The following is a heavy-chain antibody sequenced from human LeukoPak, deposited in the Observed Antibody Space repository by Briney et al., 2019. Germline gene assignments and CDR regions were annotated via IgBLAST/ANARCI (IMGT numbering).Heavy chain of an antibody. V-gene: IGHV4-59*01. CDR1: GGSIRSYY. Sequence: KPSETLSLTCTVSGGSIRSYYWSWIRQPPGRGLECIGYISYSGSTNYNPSLKSRVTMSLDTSKNQFSLQLTSVTAADTAVYYCARVRIPPDSYWYFDLWGRGTLVTVSS. D-gene: IGHD2-15*01. CDR3: ARVRIPPDSYWYFDL. CDR2: ISYSGST. J-gene: IGHJ2*01.